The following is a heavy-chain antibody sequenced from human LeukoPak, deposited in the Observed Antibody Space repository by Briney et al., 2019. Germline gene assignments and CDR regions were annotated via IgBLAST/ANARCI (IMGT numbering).Heavy chain of an antibody. CDR2: IWYDGSNK. D-gene: IGHD1-7*01. V-gene: IGHV3-33*01. J-gene: IGHJ5*02. CDR3: ARELPPVVNYRFDH. Sequence: GRSLRLSCAASGFTFSNYGMHCVRQAPGKGLEGVAVIWYDGSNKYCADSVKGRFTISRDNSKNTLYLQINSLSAEDTAMYYCARELPPVVNYRFDHWGQGTLVTVSS. CDR1: GFTFSNYG.